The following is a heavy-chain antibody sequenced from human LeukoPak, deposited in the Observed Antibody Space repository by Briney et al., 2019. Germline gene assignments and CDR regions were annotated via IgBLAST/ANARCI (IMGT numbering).Heavy chain of an antibody. V-gene: IGHV3-23*01. CDR1: GFTFSSYA. CDR3: AKGDWYSDY. CDR2: ISDSGDYT. J-gene: IGHJ4*02. Sequence: PGGSLRLSCAGSGFTFSSYAMSWVRQAPGKGLEWVSAISDSGDYTYYADSVKGRFTISRDNSKNTLYLHVNSLRAEDTAVYYCAKGDWYSDYWGQGTLVTVSS. D-gene: IGHD2-21*02.